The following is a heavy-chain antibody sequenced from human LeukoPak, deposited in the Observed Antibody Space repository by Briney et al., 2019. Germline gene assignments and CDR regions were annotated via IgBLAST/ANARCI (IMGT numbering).Heavy chain of an antibody. J-gene: IGHJ4*02. Sequence: SQTLSLTCTVSGGSISSGSYYWSWIRQPAGKGLEWIGRIYTSGSTNYNPSLKSRVTISVDTSKNQFSLKLSSVTAADTAVYYCARSPYCSSTSCYWVDYWGQGTLVTVSS. V-gene: IGHV4-61*02. CDR2: IYTSGST. D-gene: IGHD2-2*01. CDR3: ARSPYCSSTSCYWVDY. CDR1: GGSISSGSYY.